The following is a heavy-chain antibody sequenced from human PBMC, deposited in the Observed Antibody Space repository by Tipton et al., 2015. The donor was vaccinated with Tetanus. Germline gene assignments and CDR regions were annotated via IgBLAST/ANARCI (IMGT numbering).Heavy chain of an antibody. CDR3: ARCPYGGVSGTLYY. Sequence: TLSLTCTVSGDSVSSSRYYWGWVRQPPGKGLEWIGYIDYSGSTNYNPSLKSRVTISIDTSKKQFSLNLSSVTAADTAVYFCARCPYGGVSGTLYYWGQGILVAVSS. CDR1: GDSVSSSRYY. D-gene: IGHD4-23*01. J-gene: IGHJ4*02. V-gene: IGHV4-61*01. CDR2: IDYSGST.